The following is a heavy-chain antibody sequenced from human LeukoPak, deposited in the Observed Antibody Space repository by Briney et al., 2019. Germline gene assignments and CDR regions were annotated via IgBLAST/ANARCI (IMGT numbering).Heavy chain of an antibody. CDR3: ASAALGGWFAP. V-gene: IGHV4-59*01. J-gene: IGHJ5*02. Sequence: PSETLSLTCTVSGGSISSYCWSWIRQPPGKGLEWIGYIYYSGSTNYNPSLKSRVTISVDTSKNQFSLNLTSVTAADTAFYYCASAALGGWFAPWGQGTLVTVSS. CDR1: GGSISSYC. CDR2: IYYSGST.